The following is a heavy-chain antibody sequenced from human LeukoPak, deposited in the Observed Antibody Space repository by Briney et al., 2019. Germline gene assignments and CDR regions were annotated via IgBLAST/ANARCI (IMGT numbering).Heavy chain of an antibody. CDR3: ARGRGDCSSTSCREGYFDY. D-gene: IGHD2-2*01. CDR2: ISSSGSYL. Sequence: GGSLRLSCAASGFTFRNNNMNWVRQAPGKGLEWVSSISSSGSYLYYADSVKGRFTISRDNAKNSLYLQMNSLRGEDTAVYYCARGRGDCSSTSCREGYFDYWGQGTLVTVSS. J-gene: IGHJ4*02. CDR1: GFTFRNNN. V-gene: IGHV3-21*01.